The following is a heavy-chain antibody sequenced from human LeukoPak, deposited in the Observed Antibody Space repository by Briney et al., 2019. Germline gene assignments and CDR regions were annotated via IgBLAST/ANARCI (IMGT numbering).Heavy chain of an antibody. V-gene: IGHV3-33*06. Sequence: PGRSLRLSCAASGFTFSSYGMHWGRQAPGKGLGWVAVIWYDGSNKYYADSLKGRFTISRDNSKNTLYLQMTSMRAEDTAVYYCAKEGCSSTSCYKPYYYYYMDVWGKGTTVTVSS. CDR3: AKEGCSSTSCYKPYYYYYMDV. D-gene: IGHD2-2*02. CDR2: IWYDGSNK. J-gene: IGHJ6*03. CDR1: GFTFSSYG.